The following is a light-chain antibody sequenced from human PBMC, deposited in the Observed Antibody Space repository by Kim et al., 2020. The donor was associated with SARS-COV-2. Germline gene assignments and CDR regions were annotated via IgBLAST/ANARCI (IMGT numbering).Light chain of an antibody. Sequence: LSPGERATLSGRASQSVSSNYLAWYQQKPGQAPRLLIFSTSSGAPGIPDRFSGSGSGTDFSLTISRLEPEDFAVYYCQHYGSSPYTFGQGTKLEI. J-gene: IGKJ2*01. CDR1: QSVSSNY. V-gene: IGKV3-20*01. CDR3: QHYGSSPYT. CDR2: STS.